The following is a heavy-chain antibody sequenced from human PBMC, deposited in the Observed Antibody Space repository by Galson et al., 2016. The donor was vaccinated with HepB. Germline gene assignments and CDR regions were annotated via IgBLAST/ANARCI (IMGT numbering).Heavy chain of an antibody. CDR1: GGSFSSDG. V-gene: IGHV1-69*06. CDR3: ASEWELLRGPFDY. D-gene: IGHD1-26*01. CDR2: IIPIYGTP. J-gene: IGHJ4*02. Sequence: SVKVSCKASGGSFSSDGITWVRQAPGQGLEWMGGIIPIYGTPKYAQKFQGRVTITADKSTSTAYMELSSLRSEDTAVNYCASEWELLRGPFDYWGQGTLVTVSS.